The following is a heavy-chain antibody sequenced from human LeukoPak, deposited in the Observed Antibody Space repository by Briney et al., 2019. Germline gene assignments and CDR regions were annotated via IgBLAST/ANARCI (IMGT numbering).Heavy chain of an antibody. CDR2: LTGTYGGT. J-gene: IGHJ4*02. CDR3: AKDPRYSSSWFGSFDS. CDR1: GFTFSSYA. Sequence: GGSLRLSCAASGFTFSSYAMSWVRQAPGRGLQWVSTLTGTYGGTYYADSVKGRFTISRDTSSDTLYLHMNSLRADDTAVYYCAKDPRYSSSWFGSFDSWGQGTVVTVSS. V-gene: IGHV3-23*01. D-gene: IGHD6-13*01.